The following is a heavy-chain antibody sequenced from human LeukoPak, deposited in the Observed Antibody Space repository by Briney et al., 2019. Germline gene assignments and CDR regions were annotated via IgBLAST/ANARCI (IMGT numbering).Heavy chain of an antibody. CDR1: GFTFSSYA. CDR3: AKDLVYDFWSGYSHRAFDI. J-gene: IGHJ3*02. CDR2: ISGSGGST. Sequence: GGSLRLSCAASGFTFSSYAMSWVRQAPGKGLEWVSAISGSGGSTYYADSVKGRFTISRDSSKNTLYLQMNSLRAEDTAVYYCAKDLVYDFWSGYSHRAFDIWGQGTMVTVSS. V-gene: IGHV3-23*01. D-gene: IGHD3-3*01.